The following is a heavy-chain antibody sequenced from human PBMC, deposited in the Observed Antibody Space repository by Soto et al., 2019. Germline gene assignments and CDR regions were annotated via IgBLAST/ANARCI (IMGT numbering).Heavy chain of an antibody. V-gene: IGHV1-18*01. Sequence: QVQLVQSGVEVKKPGASVKVSCKASGYTFTNYAISWVRQAPGRGLEWMGWVNTYNGNPNYAQIFQGRVTMTTDTSTGTDYMELRSLNSDVSAVYYCARDSQYSTDWQRFDSWGQGTLVTVSS. J-gene: IGHJ4*02. D-gene: IGHD6-6*01. CDR3: ARDSQYSTDWQRFDS. CDR2: VNTYNGNP. CDR1: GYTFTNYA.